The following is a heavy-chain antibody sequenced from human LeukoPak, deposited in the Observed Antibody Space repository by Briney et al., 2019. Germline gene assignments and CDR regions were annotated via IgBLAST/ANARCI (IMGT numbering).Heavy chain of an antibody. V-gene: IGHV3-33*01. J-gene: IGHJ5*02. CDR1: GFTFSNYG. Sequence: GGSLRLSCAGSGFTFSNYGMHWVRQTPGKGLEWVAVIWYEGTNKYYADSVKGRFTISRDNSKNTLYLQMDSLRAEDTAMYYCARQGGLGNYATGSWFDPWGQGTLVTVSS. D-gene: IGHD1-7*01. CDR3: ARQGGLGNYATGSWFDP. CDR2: IWYEGTNK.